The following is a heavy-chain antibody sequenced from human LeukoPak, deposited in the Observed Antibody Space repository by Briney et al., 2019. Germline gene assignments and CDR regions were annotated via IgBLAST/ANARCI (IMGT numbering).Heavy chain of an antibody. CDR2: INHSGST. Sequence: KSSETLSLTCAVYGGSFSGYYWSWIRQPPGKGLEWIGEINHSGSTNYNPSLKSRVTISVDTSKNQFSLKLSSVTAADTAVYYCARRVWATTISRDGFDIWGQGTMVTVSS. CDR1: GGSFSGYY. D-gene: IGHD1-26*01. J-gene: IGHJ3*02. CDR3: ARRVWATTISRDGFDI. V-gene: IGHV4-34*01.